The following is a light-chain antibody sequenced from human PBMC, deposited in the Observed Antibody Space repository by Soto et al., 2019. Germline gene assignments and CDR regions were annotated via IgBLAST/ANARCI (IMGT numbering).Light chain of an antibody. CDR2: SNN. V-gene: IGLV1-47*02. CDR3: AAWDDTLSGPV. CDR1: GSNIGLNY. J-gene: IGLJ3*02. Sequence: QSVLTQPPSASGAPGQRVTFPCSGSGSNIGLNYVYWYQQLPGTAPKLLIYSNNQRPSGVPDRFSGSKSGTSASLAISGLRSEDEADYYCAAWDDTLSGPVFGGGTKLTVL.